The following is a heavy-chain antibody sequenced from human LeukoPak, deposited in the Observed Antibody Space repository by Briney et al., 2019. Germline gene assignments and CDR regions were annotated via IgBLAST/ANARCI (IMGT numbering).Heavy chain of an antibody. CDR3: ARDRTPPRLYSGYDLWY. D-gene: IGHD5-12*01. V-gene: IGHV1-46*01. Sequence: ASVKVSCKASGYTFTSYYMHWVRQAPGQGLEWMGIINPSGGSTSYAQKFQGRVTMTRDTSTSTVYMELSSLRSEDTAVYYCARDRTPPRLYSGYDLWYWGQGTLVTVSS. CDR2: INPSGGST. CDR1: GYTFTSYY. J-gene: IGHJ4*02.